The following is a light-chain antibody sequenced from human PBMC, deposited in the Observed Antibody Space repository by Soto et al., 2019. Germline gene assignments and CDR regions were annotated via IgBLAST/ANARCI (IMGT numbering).Light chain of an antibody. CDR2: LNSDGRH. V-gene: IGLV4-69*01. CDR1: SGHNSYA. CDR3: QTWGTAIV. Sequence: QPVLTQSPSASASLGASVRLTCTLSSGHNSYAIAWHQQQPEKGPRYLMRLNSDGRHSKGDGIPDRFSGSSSGAERYLTISSLQSEDEADYYCQTWGTAIVFGGGTKLTVL. J-gene: IGLJ2*01.